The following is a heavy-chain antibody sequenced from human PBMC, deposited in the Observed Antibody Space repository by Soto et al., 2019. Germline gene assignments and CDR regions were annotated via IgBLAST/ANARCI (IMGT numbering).Heavy chain of an antibody. CDR3: ARTPRYYYMDV. V-gene: IGHV4-59*01. J-gene: IGHJ6*03. CDR1: GGSISSYY. CDR2: IYYSGST. Sequence: SETLSLTCTVSGGSISSYYWSWIRQPPGKGLEWIGYIYYSGSTNYNPSLKSRVTISVDTSKNQFSLKLSSVTAADTAVYYCARTPRYYYMDVWGKGTTVTVSS.